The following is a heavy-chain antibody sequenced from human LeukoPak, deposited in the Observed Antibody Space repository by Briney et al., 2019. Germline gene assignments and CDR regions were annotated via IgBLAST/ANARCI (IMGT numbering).Heavy chain of an antibody. J-gene: IGHJ4*02. D-gene: IGHD2/OR15-2a*01. CDR3: ARILYSNNIDY. CDR2: IYYSGRT. CDR1: GGSFSGYY. Sequence: SETLSLTCAVYGGSFSGYYWGWIRQPPGKGLEWIGSIYYSGRTYYNPSLKSRVTISVDTSKNQFSLKLNSVPAADTAVYYCARILYSNNIDYWGQGTLVTVSS. V-gene: IGHV4-34*01.